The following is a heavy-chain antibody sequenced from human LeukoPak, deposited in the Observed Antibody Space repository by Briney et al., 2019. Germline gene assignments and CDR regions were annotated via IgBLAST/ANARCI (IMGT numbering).Heavy chain of an antibody. CDR1: GFTFDDYT. CDR2: VSWDGGST. V-gene: IGHV3-43*01. D-gene: IGHD4-23*01. CDR3: AKEQEGDYGGTSLFDY. J-gene: IGHJ4*02. Sequence: PGGSLRLSCAASGFTFDDYTVHWVRQAPGKGLEWVSLVSWDGGSTYYADSVKGRFTISRDNSKNTLYLQMNSLRAEDTAVYYCAKEQEGDYGGTSLFDYWGQGTLVTVSS.